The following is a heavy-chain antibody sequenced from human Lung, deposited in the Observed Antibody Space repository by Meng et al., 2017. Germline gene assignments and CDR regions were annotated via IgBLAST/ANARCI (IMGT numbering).Heavy chain of an antibody. CDR1: GGSFSDYY. V-gene: IGHV4-34*01. CDR2: INHSGST. CDR3: ARGPTTMAHDFDY. J-gene: IGHJ4*02. Sequence: QGQLKQGVAGLLKPSETLSLTCVVSGGSFSDYYWSWIRQPPGKGLEWIGEINHSGSTNYNPSLESRATISVGTSQNNLSLKLSSVTAADSAVYYCARGPTTMAHDFDYWGQGTLVTVSS. D-gene: IGHD4-11*01.